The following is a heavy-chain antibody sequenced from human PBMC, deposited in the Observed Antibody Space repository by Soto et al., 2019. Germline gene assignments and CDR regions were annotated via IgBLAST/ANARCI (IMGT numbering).Heavy chain of an antibody. Sequence: HPGGSLRLSCAASGFTFSDHYMDWVRQAPGKGLEWVGRTRNKANSYTTEYAASVKGRFTISRDDSKNSLYLQMNSLKTEDTAVYYCAREYSYGGRHYYYYYMDVWGKGTTVTVSS. J-gene: IGHJ6*03. CDR2: TRNKANSYTT. V-gene: IGHV3-72*01. D-gene: IGHD5-18*01. CDR1: GFTFSDHY. CDR3: AREYSYGGRHYYYYYMDV.